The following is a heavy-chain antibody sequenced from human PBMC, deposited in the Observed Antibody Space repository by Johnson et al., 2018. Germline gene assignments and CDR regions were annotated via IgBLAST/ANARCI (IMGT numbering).Heavy chain of an antibody. V-gene: IGHV3-49*04. Sequence: VQLVESGGGVVQPGRSLRLSCAASGFTFSSYAMHWVRQAPGKGLEWVGFIRSKAYGGTTEYAASVKGRFTISRDDSKSIAYLQMNSLRAEDTAVYYCARNRVVVMVSDAFDIWGQGTMVTVSS. D-gene: IGHD2-15*01. J-gene: IGHJ3*02. CDR2: IRSKAYGGTT. CDR1: GFTFSSYA. CDR3: ARNRVVVMVSDAFDI.